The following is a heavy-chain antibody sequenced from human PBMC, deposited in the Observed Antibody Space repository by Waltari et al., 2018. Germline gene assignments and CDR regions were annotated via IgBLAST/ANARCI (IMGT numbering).Heavy chain of an antibody. CDR1: GFSFSSYS. D-gene: IGHD3-10*01. V-gene: IGHV3-64D*08. CDR2: ISGNGGST. J-gene: IGHJ4*02. CDR3: VKDGGLEGVTPPFDS. Sequence: EVQLVESGGGLVQPGGSLRLSCSASGFSFSSYSMHWVRQAPGKGLEYVSGISGNGGSTDYADSVKGRFTISRDNFKKTLHFQMNSLRAEDTAVYYCVKDGGLEGVTPPFDSWGQGTLVTVSS.